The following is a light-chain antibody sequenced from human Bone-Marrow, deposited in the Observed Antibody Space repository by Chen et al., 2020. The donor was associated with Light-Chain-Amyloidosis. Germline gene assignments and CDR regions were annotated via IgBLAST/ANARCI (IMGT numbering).Light chain of an antibody. CDR2: EVS. CDR3: SSYTSSSTSWV. V-gene: IGLV2-14*01. CDR1: SREVGSYNY. Sequence: QSALTQPASVSGSPGPSIAISFTGTSREVGSYNYVSWYQQQPGKAPKLMLYEVSNRPSGVSNRFSGSKSGNTASLTIAGLQAEDEADYYCSSYTSSSTSWVFGGGTKLTVL. J-gene: IGLJ3*02.